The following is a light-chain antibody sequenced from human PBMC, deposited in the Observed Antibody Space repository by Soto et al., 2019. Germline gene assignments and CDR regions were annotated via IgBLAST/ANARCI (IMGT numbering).Light chain of an antibody. V-gene: IGKV3-15*01. CDR3: LQYNNWPPFT. Sequence: EIVMTQSPATLSVSPGEGATLSCRASQNVNNKLAWYQQKPGQPPRLLIYDASTRATGIPARFSGSGSGTEFTLTTNSLQSEDFAVYYCLQYNNWPPFTCGPGTKVDIK. CDR1: QNVNNK. J-gene: IGKJ3*01. CDR2: DAS.